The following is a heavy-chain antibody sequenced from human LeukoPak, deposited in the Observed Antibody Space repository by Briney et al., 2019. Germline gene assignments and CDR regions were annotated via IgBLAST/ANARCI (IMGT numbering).Heavy chain of an antibody. Sequence: PGGSLRLSCAASGFTFSSYGMHWVRQAPGKGLEWVAVISYDGSNKYYADSVKGRFTISRDNTRNSLYLQMNSLRAEDTAVYYCARVGGAILLVGEDGMDVWGQGTTVTVSS. CDR3: ARVGGAILLVGEDGMDV. CDR2: ISYDGSNK. CDR1: GFTFSSYG. V-gene: IGHV3-30*03. D-gene: IGHD2-8*02. J-gene: IGHJ6*02.